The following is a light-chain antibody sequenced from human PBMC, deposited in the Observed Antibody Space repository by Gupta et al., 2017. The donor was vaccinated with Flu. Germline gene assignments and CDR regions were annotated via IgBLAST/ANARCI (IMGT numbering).Light chain of an antibody. J-gene: IGKJ4*01. CDR1: QDINNY. CDR2: DAS. Sequence: PSSLAASVGDRVTISCQASQDINNYLDWYQQKPGKAPKRLIYDASNLETGVPSRFSGSKSGTDFTVTISSLQPEDIATYYCQQYNNLPLTFGGGTKVEI. CDR3: QQYNNLPLT. V-gene: IGKV1-33*01.